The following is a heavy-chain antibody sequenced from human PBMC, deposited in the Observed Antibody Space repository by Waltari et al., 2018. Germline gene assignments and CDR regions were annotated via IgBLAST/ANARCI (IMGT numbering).Heavy chain of an antibody. J-gene: IGHJ3*02. D-gene: IGHD3-9*01. V-gene: IGHV3-48*01. CDR2: ISSVGTTI. CDR3: VREIRGTGYFPDAFDI. Sequence: EEQLVESGGGLVQPGGSLRLSCAPSGFIFSTYSMNWVRQAPGKGLWWSSYISSVGTTIYYADSVKGRVTIARDNGKNSLHLQMNSLRAEDTAVYYCVREIRGTGYFPDAFDIWGQGTMVSVSS. CDR1: GFIFSTYS.